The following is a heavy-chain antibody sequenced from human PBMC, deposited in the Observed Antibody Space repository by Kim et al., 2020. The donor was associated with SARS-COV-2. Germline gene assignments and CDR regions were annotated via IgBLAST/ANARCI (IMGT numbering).Heavy chain of an antibody. CDR2: ISYDGSNK. V-gene: IGHV3-30*18. CDR1: GFTFSSYG. J-gene: IGHJ6*02. CDR3: AKSSGYYDEGYYYGMDV. D-gene: IGHD3-3*01. Sequence: GGSLRLSCAASGFTFSSYGMHWVRQAPGKGLEWVAVISYDGSNKYYADSVKGRFTISRDNSKNTLYLQMNSLRAEDTAVYYCAKSSGYYDEGYYYGMDVWGQGTTVTVSS.